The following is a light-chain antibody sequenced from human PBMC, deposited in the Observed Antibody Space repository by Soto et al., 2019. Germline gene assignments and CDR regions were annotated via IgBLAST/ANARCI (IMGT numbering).Light chain of an antibody. CDR2: DAY. CDR1: QGINKY. CDR3: QQLNTYPRT. J-gene: IGKJ1*01. Sequence: DIQLTQSPSFLSASVGDRVTIACRASQGINKYLAWYQQKTGKAPNLLIYDAYTLRSGVPSRFSGSGSGTEFTLTISSLQPEDFATYYCQQLNTYPRTFGQGTNVEIK. V-gene: IGKV1-9*01.